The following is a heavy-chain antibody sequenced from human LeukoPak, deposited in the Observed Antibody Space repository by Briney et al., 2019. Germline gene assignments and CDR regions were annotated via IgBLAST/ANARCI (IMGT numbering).Heavy chain of an antibody. CDR3: ARGRPGDYFDY. J-gene: IGHJ4*02. CDR1: GYTFTGYL. CDR2: INPNSGGK. Sequence: GASVTVSCKPSGYTFTGYLMHWVRQAPARGLDWMGWINPNSGGKSYLQNFQGRGTMTRDTSISTAYMDLSRLRSDDTAVYYCARGRPGDYFDYWVQGTLVTVSS. D-gene: IGHD6-25*01. V-gene: IGHV1-2*02.